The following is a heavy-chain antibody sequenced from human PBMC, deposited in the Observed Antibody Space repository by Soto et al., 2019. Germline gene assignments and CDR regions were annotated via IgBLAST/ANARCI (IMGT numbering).Heavy chain of an antibody. D-gene: IGHD3-10*01. CDR3: ARGYYDSGHGYDL. J-gene: IGHJ5*02. CDR1: EYSFTSYW. CDR2: IFTRDSET. Sequence: GESLKISCKGSEYSFTSYWIGWVRQTPGKGLEWMGLIFTRDSETKTSPSFQGHVSFSVDNSINTVYLQWTSLKTADTGMYFCARGYYDSGHGYDLWGQGTQVTVSS. V-gene: IGHV5-51*01.